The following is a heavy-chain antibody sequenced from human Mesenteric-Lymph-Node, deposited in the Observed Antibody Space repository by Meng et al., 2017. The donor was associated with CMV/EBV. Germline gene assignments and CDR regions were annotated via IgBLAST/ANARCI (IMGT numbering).Heavy chain of an antibody. CDR1: GFTFSSYS. CDR2: ITPNNRNT. D-gene: IGHD3-9*01. J-gene: IGHJ4*02. CDR3: ARDVDWSFDY. V-gene: IGHV3-48*04. Sequence: GESLKISCAASGFTFSSYSMNWVRQAPGKGLEWVSYITPNNRNTYCADSVKGRFTISRDDAKNSLYLHMNSLRVEDTAVYYCARDVDWSFDYWGQGILVTVSS.